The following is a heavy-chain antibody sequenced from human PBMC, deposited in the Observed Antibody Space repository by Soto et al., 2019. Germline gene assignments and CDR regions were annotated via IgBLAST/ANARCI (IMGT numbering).Heavy chain of an antibody. CDR2: IYYSGST. J-gene: IGHJ6*02. CDR1: GGSISSGGYY. CDR3: AREVVVVPAAIYDGMDV. V-gene: IGHV4-31*03. Sequence: SETLSLTCTVSGGSISSGGYYWSWIRQHPGKGLEWIGYIYYSGSTYYNPSLKSRVTISVDTSKNQFSLKLSSVTAADTAVYYCAREVVVVPAAIYDGMDVWGQGTTVTVSS. D-gene: IGHD2-2*01.